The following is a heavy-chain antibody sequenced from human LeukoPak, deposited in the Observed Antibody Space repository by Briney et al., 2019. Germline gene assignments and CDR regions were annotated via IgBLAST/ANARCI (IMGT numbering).Heavy chain of an antibody. J-gene: IGHJ4*02. CDR1: GSTFTSYW. CDR2: SNSDGTST. CDR3: VRGAPFDY. V-gene: IGHV3-74*01. D-gene: IGHD1-26*01. Sequence: GGSLRLSCAASGSTFTSYWMHWVRQATGKGLVWVSRSNSDGTSTSYADSVKGRFTISRDNAKNMLYLEMNSLRVDDTSVYYCVRGAPFDYWGQGTLVTVSS.